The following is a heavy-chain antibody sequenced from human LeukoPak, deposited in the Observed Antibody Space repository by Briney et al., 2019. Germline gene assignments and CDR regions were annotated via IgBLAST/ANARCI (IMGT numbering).Heavy chain of an antibody. CDR1: GGSISTYD. V-gene: IGHV4-59*01. CDR3: SRGGSAYGLDS. CDR2: IYYSGST. Sequence: SETLSLTCTVSGGSISTYDWSWIRQPPGKGLEWIGYIYYSGSTNYNPSLKSRVTISVDASKNQFSLKVTSVTAADTAIYYCSRGGSAYGLDSWGQGTLLTVSS. J-gene: IGHJ4*02. D-gene: IGHD3-10*01.